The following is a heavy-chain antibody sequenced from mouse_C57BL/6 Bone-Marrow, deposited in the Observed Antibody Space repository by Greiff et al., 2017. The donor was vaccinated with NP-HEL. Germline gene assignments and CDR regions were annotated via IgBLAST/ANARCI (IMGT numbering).Heavy chain of an antibody. Sequence: EVKLVESGGGLVKPGGSLKLSCAASGFTFSDYGMHWVRQAPEKGLVWVAYISSGSSTIYYADTVKGRFTISRYNAMNTLFLQMTSLRSEDTARYYFAPIYSGAMYYWGQGTSVTVSS. CDR3: APIYSGAMYY. J-gene: IGHJ4*01. CDR2: ISSGSSTI. CDR1: GFTFSDYG. V-gene: IGHV5-17*01. D-gene: IGHD2-1*01.